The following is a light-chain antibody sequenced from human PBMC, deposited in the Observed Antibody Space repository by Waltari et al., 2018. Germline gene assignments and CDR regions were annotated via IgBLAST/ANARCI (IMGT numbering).Light chain of an antibody. V-gene: IGLV2-11*01. J-gene: IGLJ1*01. CDR2: DVN. CDR1: SSDVGGYNY. Sequence: QSALTQPRSVSGSPGQSVTISCTGTSSDVGGYNYVSWYQQHPGKAPKLMIYDVNKRPSGVPDRVSGSKSGNTASLTISGLQAEDDADYYCCSYADSYTYVFGIGTKVTVL. CDR3: CSYADSYTYV.